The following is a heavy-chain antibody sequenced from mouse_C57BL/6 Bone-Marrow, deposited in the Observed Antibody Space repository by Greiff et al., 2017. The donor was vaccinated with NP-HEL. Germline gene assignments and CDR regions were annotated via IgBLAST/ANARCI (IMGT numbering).Heavy chain of an antibody. Sequence: EVQVVESGGGLVKPGGSLKLSCAASGFTFSSYTMSWVRQTPEKRLEWVATISGGGGNTYYPDSVKGRFTISRDNAKNTLYLQMSSLRSEDTALYYCARHPRDYGSSQYAYWGKGTLVTVSA. D-gene: IGHD1-1*01. CDR1: GFTFSSYT. J-gene: IGHJ3*01. V-gene: IGHV5-9*01. CDR2: ISGGGGNT. CDR3: ARHPRDYGSSQYAY.